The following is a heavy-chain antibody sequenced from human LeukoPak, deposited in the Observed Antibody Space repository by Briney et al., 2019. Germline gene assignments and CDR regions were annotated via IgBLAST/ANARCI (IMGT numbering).Heavy chain of an antibody. Sequence: GGSLRLSCTASGFTFSSYGMHWVRQTPGKGLEWVAVIWFDGSNKYYADSVKGRLTISRDNSKSTLYLQMNSLRAEDTAVYYCAKAVAATGHYYFGMDVWGQGTTVTVSS. D-gene: IGHD6-19*01. J-gene: IGHJ6*02. CDR2: IWFDGSNK. CDR1: GFTFSSYG. CDR3: AKAVAATGHYYFGMDV. V-gene: IGHV3-33*06.